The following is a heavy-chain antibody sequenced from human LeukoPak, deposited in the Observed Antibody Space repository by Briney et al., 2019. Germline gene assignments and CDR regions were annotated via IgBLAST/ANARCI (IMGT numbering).Heavy chain of an antibody. Sequence: PSETLSLTCAIYVGSFSGYYCSCAPHPPGKGREGRVELSHAGGASYNPSLKSRVTISEDTSKNQLSLSLSSVTAADTAVYYCARGPPPDLDRSGFYYNYWGQGTLVIVSS. CDR1: VGSFSGYY. D-gene: IGHD3-22*01. CDR2: LSHAGGA. J-gene: IGHJ4*02. CDR3: ARGPPPDLDRSGFYYNY. V-gene: IGHV4-34*01.